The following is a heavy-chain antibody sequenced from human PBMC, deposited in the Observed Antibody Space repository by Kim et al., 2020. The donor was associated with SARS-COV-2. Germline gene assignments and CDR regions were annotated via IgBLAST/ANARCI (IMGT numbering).Heavy chain of an antibody. CDR1: GGSFSGYY. CDR2: INHSGST. D-gene: IGHD2-21*02. V-gene: IGHV4-34*01. CDR3: ASAFCGGDCHAFDI. J-gene: IGHJ3*02. Sequence: SETLSLTCAVYGGSFSGYYWNWIRQPPGKGLEWIGEINHSGSTNYNPSLKSRITISVDTSKNQVSLKLSSVTAADTAVYYCASAFCGGDCHAFDIWGQGTLVTVSS.